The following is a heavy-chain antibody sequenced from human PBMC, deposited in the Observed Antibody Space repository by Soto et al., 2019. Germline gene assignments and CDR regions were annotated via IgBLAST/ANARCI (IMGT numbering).Heavy chain of an antibody. CDR3: ARGSLAKPSRGRSVASGTLCMDV. V-gene: IGHV1-8*01. J-gene: IGHJ6*03. Sequence: GASVKVSCKASGYTFTSYDIHWVRQGPGQRLEWMGWMNPNSGNTGYAQKFQGRVTMTRNTSISTAYMELSSLRSEDTAVYYCARGSLAKPSRGRSVASGTLCMDVWGKGTTVTVSS. CDR1: GYTFTSYD. D-gene: IGHD2-2*02. CDR2: MNPNSGNT.